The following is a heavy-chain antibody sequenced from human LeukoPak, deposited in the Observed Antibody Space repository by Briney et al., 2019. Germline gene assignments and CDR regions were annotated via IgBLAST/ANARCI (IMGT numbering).Heavy chain of an antibody. Sequence: PGGSLRLSCAASGFTFSSYAMHWVRQAPGKGLEYVSAISSNGGSTYYANSVKGRFTISRDNSKNTLYLQMGSLRAEDMAVYYCARVLYGRIAAAGLDYWGQGTLVTVSS. D-gene: IGHD6-13*01. V-gene: IGHV3-64*01. J-gene: IGHJ4*02. CDR1: GFTFSSYA. CDR3: ARVLYGRIAAAGLDY. CDR2: ISSNGGST.